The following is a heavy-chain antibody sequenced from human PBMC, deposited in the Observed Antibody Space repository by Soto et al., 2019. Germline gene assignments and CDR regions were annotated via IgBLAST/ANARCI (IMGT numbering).Heavy chain of an antibody. D-gene: IGHD6-19*01. V-gene: IGHV3-48*03. J-gene: IGHJ4*02. Sequence: WGSLRLSCAASGFNFSNYDMNWIRQDPGGGLEWIAFISVTGFTTYYADSAWPRFTISRDNSQGALFLQMDSLTVDDSGIYFCARGAVYLGQGGTVTISA. CDR2: ISVTGFTT. CDR3: ARGAVY. CDR1: GFNFSNYD.